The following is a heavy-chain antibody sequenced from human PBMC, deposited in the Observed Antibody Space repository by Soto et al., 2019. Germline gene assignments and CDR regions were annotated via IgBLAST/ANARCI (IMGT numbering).Heavy chain of an antibody. D-gene: IGHD3-10*01. Sequence: QLQLQESGPGLVKPSETLSLTCTVSGGSISSSSYYWGWIRQPPGKGLEWIGSIYYSGSTYYNPSLKSRVTISVDTSKNQFSLKLSSVTAADTAVYYCARGFITMVRGVGWWFDPWGQGTLVTVSS. CDR1: GGSISSSSYY. CDR2: IYYSGST. CDR3: ARGFITMVRGVGWWFDP. V-gene: IGHV4-39*01. J-gene: IGHJ5*02.